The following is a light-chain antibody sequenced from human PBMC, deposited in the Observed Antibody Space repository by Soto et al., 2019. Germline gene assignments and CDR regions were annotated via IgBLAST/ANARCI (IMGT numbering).Light chain of an antibody. CDR3: SSYTSNSPYV. Sequence: QSALTQPASVSGSPGQSITISCTGTSSDVGGYDYVSWYQQHPGKAPKLIIYEVSNRPPGVSNRFSGSKSGNTASLTISGLQAEDEADYYCSSYTSNSPYVFGTGTKVTVL. J-gene: IGLJ1*01. CDR2: EVS. CDR1: SSDVGGYDY. V-gene: IGLV2-14*01.